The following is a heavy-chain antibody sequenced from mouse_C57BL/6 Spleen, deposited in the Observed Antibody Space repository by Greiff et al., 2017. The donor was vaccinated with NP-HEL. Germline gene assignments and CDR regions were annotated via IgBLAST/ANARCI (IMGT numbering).Heavy chain of an antibody. Sequence: EVKLVESGGGLVQPGGSLSLSCAASGFTFTDYYMSWVRQPPGKALEWLGFIRNKANGYTTEYSASVKGRFTISRDNSQSILYLQMNALRAEDSATYYGARPSSPYYAMDYWGQGTSVTVSS. CDR2: IRNKANGYTT. V-gene: IGHV7-3*01. CDR1: GFTFTDYY. J-gene: IGHJ4*01. CDR3: ARPSSPYYAMDY.